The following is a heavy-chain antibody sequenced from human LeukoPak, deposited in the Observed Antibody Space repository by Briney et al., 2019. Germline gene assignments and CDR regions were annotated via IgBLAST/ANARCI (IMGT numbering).Heavy chain of an antibody. CDR3: ARVSRNYYDSSAFDY. CDR1: GGSISSGGYS. Sequence: SQTLSLTCTVSGGSISSGGYSWSWIRQHPGKGLEWIGYIYYSGSTYYNPSLKSRVTISVDTSKNQFSLKLSSVTAADTAVYYCARVSRNYYDSSAFDYWGQGTLVTVSS. CDR2: IYYSGST. V-gene: IGHV4-31*03. D-gene: IGHD3-22*01. J-gene: IGHJ4*02.